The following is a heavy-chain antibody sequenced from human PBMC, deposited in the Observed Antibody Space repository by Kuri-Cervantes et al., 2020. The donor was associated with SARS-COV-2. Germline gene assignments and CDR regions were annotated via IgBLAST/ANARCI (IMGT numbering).Heavy chain of an antibody. V-gene: IGHV3-11*03. CDR3: AGSYYDYIWGSYRPEALDY. D-gene: IGHD3-16*02. CDR1: GFTFSDYY. Sequence: GGSLRLSCAASGFTFSDYYMSWIRQAPGKGLEWVSYISSSSSYTNYADSVKGRFTISRDNAKNSLYLQMNSLRAEDTAVYYCAGSYYDYIWGSYRPEALDYWGQGTLVTVSS. J-gene: IGHJ4*02. CDR2: ISSSSSYT.